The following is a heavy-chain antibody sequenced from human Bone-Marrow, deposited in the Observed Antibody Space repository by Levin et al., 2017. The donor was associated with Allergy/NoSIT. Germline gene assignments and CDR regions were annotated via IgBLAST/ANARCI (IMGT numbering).Heavy chain of an antibody. CDR3: ARLIRGIVVVPDAIIPRHYYGMDV. J-gene: IGHJ6*02. V-gene: IGHV4-34*01. CDR1: GGSFGGSY. D-gene: IGHD2-2*02. Sequence: SQTLSLTCAVYGGSFGGSYWSWIRQPPGKGLEWIGEINHSGSTNYNPSLKSRVTISLDTSKNQFSLKLSSVTAADPALYYCARLIRGIVVVPDAIIPRHYYGMDVWGQGSTVTVSS. CDR2: INHSGST.